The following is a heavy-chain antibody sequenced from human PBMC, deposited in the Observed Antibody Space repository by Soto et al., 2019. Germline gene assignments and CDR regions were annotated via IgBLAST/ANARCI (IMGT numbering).Heavy chain of an antibody. Sequence: QVQLVQSGAEAKKPGASVKVSCKASGYTFTNYAITWVRQAPGQGLEWMGWISAYNGDTDYEEKFQDRVTLTRDTATSTVYMELRSLTSDDTAVYYCAREAGSGSYYPEDYCGQGTLVTVSS. CDR2: ISAYNGDT. J-gene: IGHJ4*02. D-gene: IGHD1-26*01. CDR1: GYTFTNYA. CDR3: AREAGSGSYYPEDY. V-gene: IGHV1-18*04.